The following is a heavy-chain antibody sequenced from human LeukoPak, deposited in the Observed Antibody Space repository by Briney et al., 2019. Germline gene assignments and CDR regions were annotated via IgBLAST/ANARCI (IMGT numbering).Heavy chain of an antibody. CDR2: IYYSGST. V-gene: IGHV4-59*01. Sequence: SETLSLTCTVSGGSISSYYWSWIRQPPGKGLEWIGYIYYSGSTNYNPSLKSRVTISVDTSKNQFSLKLSSVTAADTAVYYCARAQWELLRSVAFDIWGQGTMVTVSS. D-gene: IGHD1-26*01. CDR3: ARAQWELLRSVAFDI. CDR1: GGSISSYY. J-gene: IGHJ3*02.